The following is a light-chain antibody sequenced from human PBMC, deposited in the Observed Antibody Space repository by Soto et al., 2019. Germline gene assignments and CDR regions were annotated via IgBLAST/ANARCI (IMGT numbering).Light chain of an antibody. CDR3: QQYGSSPWT. V-gene: IGKV3-20*01. J-gene: IGKJ1*01. CDR1: QSVGSSY. Sequence: ENVLTQSPGTLSLSPGGRATLSCRASQSVGSSYLTWYQQKPGQAPRLLIYGASSRATGVPDRFSGSGSGTDFTLTISRLEPEDFAVYYCQQYGSSPWTFGQGTKVDIK. CDR2: GAS.